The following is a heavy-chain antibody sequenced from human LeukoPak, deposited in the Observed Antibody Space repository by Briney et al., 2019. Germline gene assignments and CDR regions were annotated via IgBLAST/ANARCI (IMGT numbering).Heavy chain of an antibody. CDR2: IWYDGSNK. Sequence: GGSLRLSCAASGFTFGSYGMHWVRQAPGKGLEWVAVIWYDGSNKYYADSVKGRFTISRDNSKNTLYLQMNSLRAEDTAVYYCARDYYDFWSGYLGGYYYYGMDVWGQGTTVTVSS. J-gene: IGHJ6*02. CDR3: ARDYYDFWSGYLGGYYYYGMDV. CDR1: GFTFGSYG. V-gene: IGHV3-33*01. D-gene: IGHD3-3*01.